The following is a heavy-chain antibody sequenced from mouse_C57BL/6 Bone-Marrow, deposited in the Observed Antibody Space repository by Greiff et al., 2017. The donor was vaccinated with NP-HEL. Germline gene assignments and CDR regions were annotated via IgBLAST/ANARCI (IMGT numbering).Heavy chain of an antibody. Sequence: QVQLQQSGPGLVAPSQSLSITCTVSGFSLTSYAISWVRQPPGKGLEWLGVIWTGGGTNYNSALKSRLSISKDNSKSQVFLKMSSLQTDDTARYYCAPRYYSNYEFAYWGQGTLVTVSA. V-gene: IGHV2-9-1*01. CDR2: IWTGGGT. D-gene: IGHD2-5*01. CDR3: APRYYSNYEFAY. J-gene: IGHJ3*01. CDR1: GFSLTSYA.